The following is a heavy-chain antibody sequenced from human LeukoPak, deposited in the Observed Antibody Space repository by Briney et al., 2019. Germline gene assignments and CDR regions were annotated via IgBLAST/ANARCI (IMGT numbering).Heavy chain of an antibody. CDR3: AREDPWIQLRPADY. CDR2: IRKTTQGGTT. CDR1: GFTFADYA. V-gene: IGHV3-49*03. J-gene: IGHJ4*02. D-gene: IGHD5-18*01. Sequence: QPGGSLRLSCATSGFTFADYAVSWFRRAPGKGLEWVGFIRKTTQGGTTEYAASVKGRFTISRDDSKSIAHLQMNSLKTEDTAIYYCAREDPWIQLRPADYWGQGTLVTVSS.